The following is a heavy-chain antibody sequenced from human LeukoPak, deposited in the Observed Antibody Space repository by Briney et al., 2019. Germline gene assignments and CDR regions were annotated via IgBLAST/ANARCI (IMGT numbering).Heavy chain of an antibody. D-gene: IGHD7-27*01. Sequence: GGSLRLSCAASGFTFDDYAMHWVRQAPGKGLEWVSLISGDGGSTYYADSVKGRFTISRDNSKNSLYLQMNSLRTADTALYYCAKDQLGIIGMDVWGQGTTVTVSS. J-gene: IGHJ6*02. CDR2: ISGDGGST. CDR1: GFTFDDYA. V-gene: IGHV3-43*02. CDR3: AKDQLGIIGMDV.